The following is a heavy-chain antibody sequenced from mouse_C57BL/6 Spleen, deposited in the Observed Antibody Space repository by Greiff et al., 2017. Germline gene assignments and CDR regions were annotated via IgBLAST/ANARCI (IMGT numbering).Heavy chain of an antibody. V-gene: IGHV14-3*01. Sequence: EVQLQQSVAELVRPGASVKLSCTASGFNFKNTYMHWVKQRPEQSLEWIGRIDPANGNTKYTPKFQGKATITADTSSNTAYLQLSNLTSEDTAIYYGARSGSYDYAMDYWGQGTSVTVSS. CDR2: IDPANGNT. D-gene: IGHD1-1*02. J-gene: IGHJ4*01. CDR3: ARSGSYDYAMDY. CDR1: GFNFKNTY.